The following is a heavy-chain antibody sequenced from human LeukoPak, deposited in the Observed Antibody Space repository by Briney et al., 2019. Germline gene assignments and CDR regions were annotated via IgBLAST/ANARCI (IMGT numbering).Heavy chain of an antibody. CDR2: ISSSSSTI. V-gene: IGHV3-48*04. CDR3: ARDGDFWSGYYPTFDY. D-gene: IGHD3-3*01. Sequence: GGSLRLSCAASGFTFSSYSMNWARQAPGKGLEWVSYISSSSSTIYYADSVKGRFTISRDNAKNSLYLQMNSLRAEDTAVYYCARDGDFWSGYYPTFDYWGQGTLVTVSS. CDR1: GFTFSSYS. J-gene: IGHJ4*02.